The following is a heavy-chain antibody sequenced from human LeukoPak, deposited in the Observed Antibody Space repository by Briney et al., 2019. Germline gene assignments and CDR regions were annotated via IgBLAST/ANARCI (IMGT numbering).Heavy chain of an antibody. CDR2: INTYTGTT. V-gene: IGHV1-18*04. CDR3: ARDKAGATF. Sequence: ASVKVSCKTSGFSFTYFFTGYYIHWVRQAPGQGLEWLGWINTYTGTTDYAQKLQDRVTMTTDTSTSTAYMELRSLRSDDTAVYYCARDKAGATFWGQGTLVTVSS. J-gene: IGHJ4*02. D-gene: IGHD1-26*01. CDR1: GFSFTYFFTGYY.